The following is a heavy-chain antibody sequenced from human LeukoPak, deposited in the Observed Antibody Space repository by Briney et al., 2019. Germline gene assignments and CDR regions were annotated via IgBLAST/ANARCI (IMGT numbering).Heavy chain of an antibody. CDR3: ANVPMVLGVISQRALFDY. CDR2: ISGSGGST. Sequence: GGSLRLSCAASGFTFSSYAMSWVRQAPGKGLEWVSAISGSGGSTYYAESVKGRFTISRDNSKHTLYLQMNSLRAEDTAVYYCANVPMVLGVISQRALFDYWGQGTLVTVSS. CDR1: GFTFSSYA. V-gene: IGHV3-23*01. J-gene: IGHJ4*02. D-gene: IGHD3-10*01.